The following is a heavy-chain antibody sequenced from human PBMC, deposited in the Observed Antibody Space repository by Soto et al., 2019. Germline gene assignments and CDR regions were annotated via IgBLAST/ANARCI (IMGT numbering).Heavy chain of an antibody. CDR1: GLSIRTTGVG. CDR2: LYWDDDK. Sequence: QVTLKASGPTLVKPTQTLTLTCTVSGLSIRTTGVGVGWVRQPPGKALEWLALLYWDDDKRYSPSLRSRLTIAKDISEKQVVVTMPNMDTVDTATYYCVQSRCGGDCLEIYSSHAYNGLDAWGQGTTVTVSS. D-gene: IGHD2-21*02. V-gene: IGHV2-5*02. CDR3: VQSRCGGDCLEIYSSHAYNGLDA. J-gene: IGHJ6*02.